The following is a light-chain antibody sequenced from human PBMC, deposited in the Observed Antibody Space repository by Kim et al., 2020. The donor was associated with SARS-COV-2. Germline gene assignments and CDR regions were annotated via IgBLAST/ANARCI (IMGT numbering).Light chain of an antibody. CDR1: SLRSYY. Sequence: SSELTQDPAVSVALGQTVRITCQGDSLRSYYASWYQQKPGQAPVLVIYGKNNRPSGIPDRFSGSSSGNTASLNITGAQAEDEADYYCNSRDSSVWVFGGG. CDR2: GKN. V-gene: IGLV3-19*01. CDR3: NSRDSSVWV. J-gene: IGLJ3*02.